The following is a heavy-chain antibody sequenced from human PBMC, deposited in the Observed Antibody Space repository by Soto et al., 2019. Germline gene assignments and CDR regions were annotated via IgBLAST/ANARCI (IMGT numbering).Heavy chain of an antibody. CDR2: ISAYNGNT. D-gene: IGHD6-13*01. V-gene: IGHV1-18*01. J-gene: IGHJ4*02. CDR3: AISTPNKVAAAGYY. CDR1: GYTFTSYG. Sequence: ASVKVSCKASGYTFTSYGISWVRQAPGQGLEWMGGISAYNGNTNYAQKLQGRVTMTTDTSTSTAYMELRSLRSDDTAVYYCAISTPNKVAAAGYYWGQGTLVTISS.